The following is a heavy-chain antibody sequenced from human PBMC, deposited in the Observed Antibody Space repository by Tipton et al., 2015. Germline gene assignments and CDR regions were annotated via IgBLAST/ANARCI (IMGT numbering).Heavy chain of an antibody. D-gene: IGHD1-26*01. CDR3: AKSLNPTTP. J-gene: IGHJ5*02. CDR2: ITLSGGST. V-gene: IGHV3-23*01. CDR1: GFTFSNSA. Sequence: SLRLSCAASGFTFSNSAMSWVRQAPGKGLEWVSGITLSGGSTYYADSVTGRFTISRDNSKNTLYLQMHSLRVEDTAVYYCAKSLNPTTPRGQGTLVTVSS.